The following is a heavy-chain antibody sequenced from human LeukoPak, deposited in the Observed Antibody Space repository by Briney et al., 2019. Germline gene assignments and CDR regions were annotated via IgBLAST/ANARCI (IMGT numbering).Heavy chain of an antibody. J-gene: IGHJ6*02. CDR1: GFTFSSYA. CDR2: ISGSGDRT. D-gene: IGHD4-17*01. V-gene: IGHV3-23*01. CDR3: AKGTVTPDYYYYGMDV. Sequence: PGKSQRLSCAASGFTFSSYAMSWVRQAPGKGLEWVSAISGSGDRTYYADSVKGRFTISRDNSKNTVNLQMNSLRAEDTALYYCAKGTVTPDYYYYGMDVWGQGTTVTVSS.